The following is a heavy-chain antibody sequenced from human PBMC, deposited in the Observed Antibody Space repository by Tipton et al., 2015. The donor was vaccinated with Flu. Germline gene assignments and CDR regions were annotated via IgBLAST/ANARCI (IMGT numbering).Heavy chain of an antibody. CDR1: GFTFSSYG. CDR2: IRYDGSNK. J-gene: IGHJ3*02. V-gene: IGHV3-30*02. Sequence: SGFTFSSYGMHWVRQAPGKGLEWVAFIRYDGSNKYYADSVKGRFTISRDNSKNTLYLQMNSLRAEDTAVYYCAKGPIVVVISDNDAFDIWGQGTLVTVSS. CDR3: AKGPIVVVISDNDAFDI. D-gene: IGHD3-22*01.